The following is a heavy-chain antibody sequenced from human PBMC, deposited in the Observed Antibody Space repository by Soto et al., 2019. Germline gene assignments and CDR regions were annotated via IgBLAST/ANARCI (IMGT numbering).Heavy chain of an antibody. CDR3: AKELRGYSGYDLDY. V-gene: IGHV3-23*01. CDR1: GFTFSSYA. Sequence: GGSLRLSCAASGFTFSSYAMSWVRQAPGKGLEWVSAISGSGGGTYYADSVKGRFTISRDNSKNTLYLQMNSLRAEDTAVYYCAKELRGYSGYDLDYWGQGTLVTVSS. D-gene: IGHD5-12*01. CDR2: ISGSGGGT. J-gene: IGHJ4*02.